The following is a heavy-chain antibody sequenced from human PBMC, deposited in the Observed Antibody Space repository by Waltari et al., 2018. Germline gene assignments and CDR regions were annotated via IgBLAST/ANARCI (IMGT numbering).Heavy chain of an antibody. Sequence: VQLVESGGGLVKSGGSLRLSCDASGFLFSSYTINWVRQAPGKGLEWVSSITRDGFSIYYADSVKGRFTVSRDNAKNSLYVQMNNLGAEDTAVYYCAREYYYDGSTYDQWGQGTLVTVSS. CDR2: ITRDGFSI. J-gene: IGHJ4*02. V-gene: IGHV3-21*01. CDR3: AREYYYDGSTYDQ. D-gene: IGHD3-22*01. CDR1: GFLFSSYT.